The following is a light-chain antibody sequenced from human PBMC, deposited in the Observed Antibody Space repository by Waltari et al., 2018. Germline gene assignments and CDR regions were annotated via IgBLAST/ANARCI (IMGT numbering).Light chain of an antibody. Sequence: DIVMTQTPLSSPVTLGQPASISCRSSQSLVHSDGNTYLSWLHQRPGQPPSPLIYKISNRFSGVRDRFSGSGAGTDFTLKISRVEAEDVGVYYCMQATQFPQFTFGGGTKVEIK. CDR1: QSLVHSDGNTY. V-gene: IGKV2-24*01. CDR3: MQATQFPQFT. J-gene: IGKJ4*01. CDR2: KIS.